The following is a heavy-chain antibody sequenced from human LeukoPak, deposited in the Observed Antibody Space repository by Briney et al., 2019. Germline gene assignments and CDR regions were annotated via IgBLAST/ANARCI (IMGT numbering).Heavy chain of an antibody. Sequence: GASVKVSCKASGGTFSSYAISWVRQAPGQGLEWMGGIIPIFGTANYAQKFQGRVTITADESTSTAYMELSSLRSEDTAVYYCARDRRRDIVVVVAARNWFDPWGQGTLATVSS. CDR2: IIPIFGTA. CDR1: GGTFSSYA. J-gene: IGHJ5*02. V-gene: IGHV1-69*13. CDR3: ARDRRRDIVVVVAARNWFDP. D-gene: IGHD2-15*01.